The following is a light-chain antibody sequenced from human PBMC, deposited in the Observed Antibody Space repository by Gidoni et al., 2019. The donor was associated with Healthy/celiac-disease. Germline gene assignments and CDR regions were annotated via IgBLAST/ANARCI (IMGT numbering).Light chain of an antibody. CDR3: QQYASSRT. Sequence: EIVLTQSPGTLSLSPGERATLSCRASQSVSSNYLAWYQQKPGQAPRLLICGASSRATGIPDRFSGSGSGTDFTLTISRLEPEDFAVYYCQQYASSRTFGQGTKVEIK. V-gene: IGKV3-20*01. CDR1: QSVSSNY. J-gene: IGKJ1*01. CDR2: GAS.